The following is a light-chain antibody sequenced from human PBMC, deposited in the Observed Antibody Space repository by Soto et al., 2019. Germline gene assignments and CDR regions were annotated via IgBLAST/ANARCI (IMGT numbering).Light chain of an antibody. CDR2: DNE. Sequence: QSVLTQPPSVSAAPGQKVTISCSGSNSNIGNNYVSWYQQLPGTAPKLLIYDNEKRPSGIPDRVSGSKSGTSATLGITGLQTGDEADYYCGTWDSSLSTYVFGFGTKVTVL. J-gene: IGLJ1*01. V-gene: IGLV1-51*01. CDR3: GTWDSSLSTYV. CDR1: NSNIGNNY.